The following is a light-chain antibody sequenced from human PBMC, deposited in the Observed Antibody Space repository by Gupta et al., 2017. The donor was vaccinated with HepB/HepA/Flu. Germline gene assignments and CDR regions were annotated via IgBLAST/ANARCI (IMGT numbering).Light chain of an antibody. J-gene: IGLJ1*01. CDR1: TSNIGAPHD. CDR3: LSDDSSRSVYV. Sequence: QSVLTQPPPVSGAPGQRVPIPCTGSTSNIGAPHDVPWYQQLPGTAPKLLIYGNSNRRSGVPDRFSASKSGTSASLSITGLQAEDEADYYCLSDDSSRSVYVFGAGTKVTVL. CDR2: GNS. V-gene: IGLV1-40*01.